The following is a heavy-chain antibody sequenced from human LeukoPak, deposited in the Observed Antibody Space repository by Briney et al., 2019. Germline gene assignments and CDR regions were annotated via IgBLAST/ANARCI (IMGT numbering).Heavy chain of an antibody. D-gene: IGHD3-10*02. J-gene: IGHJ6*04. V-gene: IGHV3-23*01. CDR2: ISGSGGST. Sequence: PGGSLRLSCAASRFTFRSYAMSWVRQAPGTGLEWVSGISGSGGSTYYADSVKGRFTISRDNSKNTLYLQMNSLRAEDTAVYYCAELGITMIGGVWGKGTTVTISS. CDR3: AELGITMIGGV. CDR1: RFTFRSYA.